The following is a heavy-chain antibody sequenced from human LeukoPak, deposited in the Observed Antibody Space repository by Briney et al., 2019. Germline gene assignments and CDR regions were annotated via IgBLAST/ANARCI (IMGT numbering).Heavy chain of an antibody. D-gene: IGHD2-2*02. V-gene: IGHV3-21*01. Sequence: RGSLRLSCAASGFTFSSYAMSWVRQAPGKGLEWVSSISSSSSYIYYADSVKGRFTISRDNAKNSLYLQMNSLRAEDTAVYYCARVVVVPAAIRGDYYYYMDVWGKGTTVTVSS. CDR1: GFTFSSYA. CDR3: ARVVVVPAAIRGDYYYYMDV. CDR2: ISSSSSYI. J-gene: IGHJ6*03.